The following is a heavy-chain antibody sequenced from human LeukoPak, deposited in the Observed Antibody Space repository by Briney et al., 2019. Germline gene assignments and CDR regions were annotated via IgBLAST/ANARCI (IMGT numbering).Heavy chain of an antibody. CDR3: ARYLWFGEFGNWFDP. V-gene: IGHV3-15*01. CDR1: GFTFSNAW. D-gene: IGHD3-10*01. J-gene: IGHJ5*02. CDR2: IKSKTDGGTT. Sequence: PGGSLRLSCAASGFTFSNAWMSWVRQAPGKGLEWVGRIKSKTDGGTTDYAAPVKGRFTISRDDSKNTLYLQMNSLKTEDTAVYYCARYLWFGEFGNWFDPWGQGTLVTVSS.